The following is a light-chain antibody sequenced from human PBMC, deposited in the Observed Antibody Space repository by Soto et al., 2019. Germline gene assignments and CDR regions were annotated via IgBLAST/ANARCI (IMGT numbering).Light chain of an antibody. CDR2: GAS. CDR1: QNVGGY. Sequence: EIVLTHSPATLSLSPWEIATLSCRASQNVGGYLAWYQQKPGQAPRLLIYGASTRATGIPARFSGSGSGTEFTLTISSLQSEDFAVYHCQQYNNWPPWTFGQGTKVDIK. V-gene: IGKV3-15*01. J-gene: IGKJ1*01. CDR3: QQYNNWPPWT.